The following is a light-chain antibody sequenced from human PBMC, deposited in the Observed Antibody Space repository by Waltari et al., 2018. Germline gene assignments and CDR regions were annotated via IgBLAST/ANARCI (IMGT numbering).Light chain of an antibody. CDR2: DAS. V-gene: IGKV3-11*01. CDR3: QQCNNSPPT. J-gene: IGKJ1*01. Sequence: EIVLTQSPATLSLSPGEGDTISCRASQSVSSQLVWYQQKRGQAPRLLIYDASNRATGIPARFSGSGSGTDFTLTISSLEPEDFAVYYCQQCNNSPPTFGQGTKVEIK. CDR1: QSVSSQ.